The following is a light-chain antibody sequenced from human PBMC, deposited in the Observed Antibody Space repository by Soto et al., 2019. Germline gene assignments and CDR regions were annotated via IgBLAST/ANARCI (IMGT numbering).Light chain of an antibody. CDR1: QGISSY. Sequence: IRMTQSPSSLSASTVYRVTITCRASQGISSYLAWYQQKPGKAPKLLIYAASTLQSGVPSRFSGSGSGTDFTLTISCLQSEDFATYYCQQYYSYPRTFGQGTKVDIK. CDR2: AAS. J-gene: IGKJ1*01. V-gene: IGKV1-8*01. CDR3: QQYYSYPRT.